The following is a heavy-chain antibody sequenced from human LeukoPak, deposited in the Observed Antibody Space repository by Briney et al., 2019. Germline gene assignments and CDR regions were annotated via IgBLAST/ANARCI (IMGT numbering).Heavy chain of an antibody. Sequence: PGGSLRLSCAASGFTFSDYYMSWIRQAPGKGLEWVSYISSSSSYIYYADSVKGRFTISRDNAKNSLYLQMNSLRAEDTAVYYCARDPLTGGWYSPQKDHYFDYWGQGTLVTVSS. D-gene: IGHD6-19*01. CDR3: ARDPLTGGWYSPQKDHYFDY. J-gene: IGHJ4*02. CDR1: GFTFSDYY. V-gene: IGHV3-11*06. CDR2: ISSSSSYI.